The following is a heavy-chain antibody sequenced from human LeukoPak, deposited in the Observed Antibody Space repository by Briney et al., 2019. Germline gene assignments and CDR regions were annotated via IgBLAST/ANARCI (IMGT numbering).Heavy chain of an antibody. CDR1: GFTFSSYG. Sequence: GGSLRLSCAASGFTFSSYGMHWVRQAPGKGLEWVSSISSSSSYIYYADSVKGRFTISRDNAKNSLYLQMNSLRAEDTAVYYCARSLAAAGTGFDPWGQGTLVTVSS. V-gene: IGHV3-21*01. D-gene: IGHD6-13*01. CDR2: ISSSSSYI. CDR3: ARSLAAAGTGFDP. J-gene: IGHJ5*02.